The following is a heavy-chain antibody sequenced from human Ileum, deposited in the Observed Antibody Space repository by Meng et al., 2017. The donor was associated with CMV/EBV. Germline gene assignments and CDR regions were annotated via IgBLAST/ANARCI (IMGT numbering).Heavy chain of an antibody. CDR3: ASGLRSYDLLTYDHYYQMDV. D-gene: IGHD3-9*01. Sequence: SVKVSCKASGYTFTSYYMHWVRQAPGQGLEWMGGIIPIFETAKYAQKFQGRVTITTDESTSTVYMELSSLRSEDTAVYYCASGLRSYDLLTYDHYYQMDVWGQGTTVTVSS. J-gene: IGHJ6*02. CDR2: IIPIFETA. V-gene: IGHV1-69*05. CDR1: GYTFTSYY.